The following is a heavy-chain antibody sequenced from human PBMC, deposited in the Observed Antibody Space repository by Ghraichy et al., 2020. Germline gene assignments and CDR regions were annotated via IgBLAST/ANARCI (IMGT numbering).Heavy chain of an antibody. D-gene: IGHD6-19*01. Sequence: SETLSLTCTVSGDSIESNHWSWIRQPPGKGLEWIGYIYYSGSTNTNPALKSRVTMSVDTSKNQFSLNLSSLTAADTAVYYCASGQWLARFEYLGQGTLVTVSS. CDR3: ASGQWLARFEY. V-gene: IGHV4-59*03. J-gene: IGHJ4*02. CDR2: IYYSGST. CDR1: GDSIESNH.